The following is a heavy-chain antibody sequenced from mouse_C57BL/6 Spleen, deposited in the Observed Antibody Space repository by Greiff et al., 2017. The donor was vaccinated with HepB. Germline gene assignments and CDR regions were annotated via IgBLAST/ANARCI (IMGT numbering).Heavy chain of an antibody. CDR3: ARNSDYYGCSWCAY. CDR1: GYTFNSYW. D-gene: IGHD1-1*01. CDR2: IHPNSGSN. Sequence: QVQLQQPGAELVKPGASVKLSCKASGYTFNSYWMHWVKQRPGQGLEWIGMIHPNSGSNNYNEKFTRKAKLTVDNSSSTAYMQLSSLTSEDAAFYYCARNSDYYGCSWCAYWGQGTLVTVSA. J-gene: IGHJ3*01. V-gene: IGHV1-64*01.